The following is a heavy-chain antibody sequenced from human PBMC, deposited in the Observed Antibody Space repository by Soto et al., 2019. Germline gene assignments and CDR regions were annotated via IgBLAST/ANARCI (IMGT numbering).Heavy chain of an antibody. Sequence: GGSLRLSCAASGFTFSDYYMSWIRQAPGKGLEWVSYISSSGSTIYYADSVKGRFTISRDNAKNSLYLQMNSLRAEDTAVYYCARDSKTCYDFWGGYSPIGHYYYGMDVWGQGTTVTVSS. CDR3: ARDSKTCYDFWGGYSPIGHYYYGMDV. D-gene: IGHD3-3*01. V-gene: IGHV3-11*01. CDR1: GFTFSDYY. CDR2: ISSSGSTI. J-gene: IGHJ6*02.